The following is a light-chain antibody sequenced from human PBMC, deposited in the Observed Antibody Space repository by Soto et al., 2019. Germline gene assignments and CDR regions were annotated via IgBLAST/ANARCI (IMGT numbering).Light chain of an antibody. J-gene: IGLJ3*02. CDR3: AAWDDSLSGWV. CDR2: SNA. Sequence: QSVLTQPPSASGTPGQRVTISCSGSSSNIGTNFVYWYQQLPGTAPKLLIFSNAQRPSGVPDPFSGSRSGTSASLAISGLRSEDEADYYCAAWDDSLSGWVFGGGTKLTVL. CDR1: SSNIGTNF. V-gene: IGLV1-47*02.